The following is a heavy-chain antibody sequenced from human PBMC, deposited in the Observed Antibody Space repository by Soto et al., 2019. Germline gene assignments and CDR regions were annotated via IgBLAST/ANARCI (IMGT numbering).Heavy chain of an antibody. Sequence: GGSLRLSCAASGFTFSSYAMSWVRQAPGKGLEWVSAISGSGGSTYYADSVKGRFTISRDNSKNTLYLQMNSLRAEDTAVYYCAKDSYGDYDIGYFDYWGQGTLVTVSS. CDR2: ISGSGGST. V-gene: IGHV3-23*01. D-gene: IGHD4-17*01. J-gene: IGHJ4*02. CDR1: GFTFSSYA. CDR3: AKDSYGDYDIGYFDY.